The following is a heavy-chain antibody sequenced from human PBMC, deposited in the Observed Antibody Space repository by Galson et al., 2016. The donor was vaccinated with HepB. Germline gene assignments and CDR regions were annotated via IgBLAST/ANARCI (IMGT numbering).Heavy chain of an antibody. Sequence: SVKVSCKASGYTFTSYGVSWVRQAPGQGLEWMGWINTYNGHTVYAQSPQGRATMTTDKSTSTVYMELRNLRSDDTAVYYCARGGDYVDYWGQGTLVTVSS. CDR1: GYTFTSYG. CDR2: INTYNGHT. D-gene: IGHD4-17*01. J-gene: IGHJ4*02. V-gene: IGHV1-18*01. CDR3: ARGGDYVDY.